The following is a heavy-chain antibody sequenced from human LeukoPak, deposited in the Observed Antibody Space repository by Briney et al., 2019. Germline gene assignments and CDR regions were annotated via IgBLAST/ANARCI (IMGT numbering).Heavy chain of an antibody. CDR2: IYPGDSDT. Sequence: GESLKISCKGSGYSFTNYWIGWVRQMPGKGLEWMGIIYPGDSDTRYSPSFQGQVTISADKSNNTAYLQWSSLRASDTAMYYCARRYYRGATPYYFDYWGQGSLVTVSS. CDR1: GYSFTNYW. J-gene: IGHJ4*02. CDR3: ARRYYRGATPYYFDY. D-gene: IGHD2-15*01. V-gene: IGHV5-51*01.